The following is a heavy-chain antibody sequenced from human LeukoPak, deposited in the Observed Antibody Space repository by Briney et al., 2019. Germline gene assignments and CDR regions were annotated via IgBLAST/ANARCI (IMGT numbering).Heavy chain of an antibody. Sequence: GASVKVSCKASGYTFTSYGISWVRQAPGQGLEWMGWISAYNGNTNYAQKPQGRVTMTTDTSTSTAYMELRSLGSDDTAVYYCARDTHTYYYDSSGYYYRTAGYWGQGTLVTVSS. V-gene: IGHV1-18*01. CDR1: GYTFTSYG. CDR3: ARDTHTYYYDSSGYYYRTAGY. J-gene: IGHJ4*02. CDR2: ISAYNGNT. D-gene: IGHD3-22*01.